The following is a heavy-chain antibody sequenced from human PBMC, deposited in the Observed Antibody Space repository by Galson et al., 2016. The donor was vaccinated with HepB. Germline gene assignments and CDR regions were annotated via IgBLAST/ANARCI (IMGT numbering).Heavy chain of an antibody. V-gene: IGHV1-18*04. Sequence: SVKVSCKASGYTFISFGISWVRQAPGQGLEWMGWISAYSGNTKYAQKYQGRVTMTAETSTTTVYLDLRSLTSDDTAVYYCARASGAQSKWEKTRTRGPLPVDYWGQGTLVTVSS. CDR1: GYTFISFG. CDR3: ARASGAQSKWEKTRTRGPLPVDY. D-gene: IGHD1-26*01. CDR2: ISAYSGNT. J-gene: IGHJ4*02.